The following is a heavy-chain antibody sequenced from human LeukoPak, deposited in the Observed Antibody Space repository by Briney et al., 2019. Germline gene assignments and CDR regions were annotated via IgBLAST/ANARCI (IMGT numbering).Heavy chain of an antibody. V-gene: IGHV4-4*07. Sequence: SETLSLTCTVSGGSISSYYWSWIRQPAGRGLEWIGRIYTSGSTNYNPSLKSRVTMSVDTSKNQFSLKLSSVTAADTAVYYCAREAAVAGSYDYWGQGTLVTVSS. J-gene: IGHJ4*02. D-gene: IGHD6-19*01. CDR2: IYTSGST. CDR3: AREAAVAGSYDY. CDR1: GGSISSYY.